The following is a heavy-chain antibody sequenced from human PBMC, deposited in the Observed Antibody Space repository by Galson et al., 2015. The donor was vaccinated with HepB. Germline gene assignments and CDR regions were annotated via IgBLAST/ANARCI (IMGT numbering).Heavy chain of an antibody. Sequence: SLRLSCAASGFTFSDYYMSWIRQAPGKGLEWLSYISGSSTYTNYATSVKGRFTTSRDNVKNSLFLQLNSLRAEDTAVYYCAKTGSGTLDSWGQGTLVTVSS. CDR1: GFTFSDYY. D-gene: IGHD1-14*01. CDR2: ISGSSTYT. CDR3: AKTGSGTLDS. J-gene: IGHJ4*02. V-gene: IGHV3-11*06.